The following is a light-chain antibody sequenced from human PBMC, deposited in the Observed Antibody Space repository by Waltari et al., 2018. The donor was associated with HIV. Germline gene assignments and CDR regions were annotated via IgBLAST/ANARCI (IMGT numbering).Light chain of an antibody. J-gene: IGKJ4*01. V-gene: IGKV2D-29*01. CDR1: KSLLHTDGKTF. CDR2: EVF. Sequence: DIARTQTPLSVYVTPVQPASISCTSSKSLLHTDGKTFLYWYLQKPCQPPQLLIYEVFNRFSGVPERFSGSGSGTYFTLKISRVEAEDVGVYYCMQSIQFPLTFGGGTKVDIK. CDR3: MQSIQFPLT.